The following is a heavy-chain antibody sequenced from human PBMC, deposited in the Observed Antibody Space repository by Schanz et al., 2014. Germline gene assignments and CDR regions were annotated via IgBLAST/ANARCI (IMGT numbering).Heavy chain of an antibody. CDR3: GRGFSRSYIDF. V-gene: IGHV1-46*03. CDR1: GYTFTNFF. D-gene: IGHD6-6*01. CDR2: INPSGGST. J-gene: IGHJ4*02. Sequence: QVHLVQSGAEVHKPGASLKISCKASGYTFTNFFLHWVRQAPGQGLEWMGIINPSGGSTRYGQKFQGRITVTTDTSTSTVYLELSSLRSDDTAVYYCGRGFSRSYIDFWGQGTLITVSS.